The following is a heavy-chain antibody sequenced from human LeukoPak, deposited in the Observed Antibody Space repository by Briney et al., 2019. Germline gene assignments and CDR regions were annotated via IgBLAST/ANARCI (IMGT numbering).Heavy chain of an antibody. J-gene: IGHJ4*02. CDR3: ARDTYYYGSGRYVFDY. V-gene: IGHV4-4*07. D-gene: IGHD3-10*01. CDR1: GGSISSYY. CDR2: IYTSGST. Sequence: PSETLSLTCTVSGGSISSYYWSWIRQPAGKGLEWIGRIYTSGSTNYNPSPKSRVTMSVDTSKNQFSLKLSSVTAADTAVYYCARDTYYYGSGRYVFDYWGQGTLVTVSS.